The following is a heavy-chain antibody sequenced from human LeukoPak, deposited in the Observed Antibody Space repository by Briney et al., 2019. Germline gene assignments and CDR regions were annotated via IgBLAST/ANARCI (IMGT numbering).Heavy chain of an antibody. CDR2: MNPNSGNT. CDR3: ARARLTSRRAYSSSLSWFDP. CDR1: GYTFTSYD. V-gene: IGHV1-8*01. J-gene: IGHJ5*02. D-gene: IGHD6-13*01. Sequence: ASVKVSCKASGYTFTSYDINWARQATGQGLEWMGWMNPNSGNTGYAQKFQGRVTMTRNTSISTAYMELSSLRSEDTAVYYCARARLTSRRAYSSSLSWFDPWGQGTLVTVSS.